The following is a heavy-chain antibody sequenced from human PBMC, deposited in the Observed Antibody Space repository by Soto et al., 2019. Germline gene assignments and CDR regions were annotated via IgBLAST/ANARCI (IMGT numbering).Heavy chain of an antibody. CDR3: AREVANWFDP. Sequence: SETLSLTCTVSGGSISSYYWSWIRQPPGKGLEWIGYIYYSGSTNYNPSLKSRVTISVDMSKNQFSLKLSSVTAADTAVYYCAREVANWFDPWGQGTLVTVSS. J-gene: IGHJ5*02. CDR2: IYYSGST. CDR1: GGSISSYY. V-gene: IGHV4-59*01.